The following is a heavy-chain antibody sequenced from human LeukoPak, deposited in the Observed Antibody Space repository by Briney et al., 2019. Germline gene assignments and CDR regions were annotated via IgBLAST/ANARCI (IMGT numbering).Heavy chain of an antibody. CDR1: GFTFSSYG. CDR3: ARDSQYSYGYWGAFDI. V-gene: IGHV3-33*01. J-gene: IGHJ3*02. Sequence: PGGSLRLSCAASGFTFSSYGMHWVRQAPGKGLEWVAVIWYDGSNKYYADSVKGRFTISRDNSKNTLYLQMNSLRAEDTAVYYCARDSQYSYGYWGAFDIWGQGTMVTVSS. CDR2: IWYDGSNK. D-gene: IGHD5-18*01.